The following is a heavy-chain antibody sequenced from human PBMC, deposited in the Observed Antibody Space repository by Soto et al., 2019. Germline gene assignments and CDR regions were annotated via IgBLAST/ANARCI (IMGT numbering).Heavy chain of an antibody. Sequence: QVQLQESGPGLVKPSETLSLTCTVSGGSISSYYWSWIRQPPGKGLEWIGYIYYSGSTNYNPSLKSRVTISVDTSKNQFSLKLSSVTAADTAVYYCARLGAGYCSGGSCSPDAFDIWGQGTMVTVSS. D-gene: IGHD2-15*01. CDR2: IYYSGST. J-gene: IGHJ3*02. CDR1: GGSISSYY. V-gene: IGHV4-59*08. CDR3: ARLGAGYCSGGSCSPDAFDI.